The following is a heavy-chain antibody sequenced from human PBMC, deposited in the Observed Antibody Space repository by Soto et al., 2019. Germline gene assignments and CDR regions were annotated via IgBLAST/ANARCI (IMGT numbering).Heavy chain of an antibody. J-gene: IGHJ4*02. D-gene: IGHD1-1*01. CDR2: IVVGSGNT. Sequence: SVKVSCKASGFTFTSSAMQWVRQARGQRLEWIGWIVVGSGNTNYAQKFQGRVTITRDMSTSTAYMELSSLRPDDTAMYYCARDGVSSFFYTWNHPTYIDFWCPGILVTLFS. V-gene: IGHV1-58*02. CDR1: GFTFTSSA. CDR3: ARDGVSSFFYTWNHPTYIDF.